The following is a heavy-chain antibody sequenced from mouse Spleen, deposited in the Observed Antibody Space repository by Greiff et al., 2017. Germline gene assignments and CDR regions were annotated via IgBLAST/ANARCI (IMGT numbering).Heavy chain of an antibody. CDR1: GYTFTDYE. J-gene: IGHJ2*01. CDR3: TRCGITTVVAPYFDY. V-gene: IGHV1-15*01. CDR2: IDPETGGT. Sequence: QVQLKESGAELVRPGASVTLSCKASGYTFTDYEMHWVKQTPVHGLEWIGAIDPETGGTAYNQKFKGKAILTADKSSSTAYMELRSLTSEDSAVYYCTRCGITTVVAPYFDYWGQGTTLTVSS. D-gene: IGHD1-1*01.